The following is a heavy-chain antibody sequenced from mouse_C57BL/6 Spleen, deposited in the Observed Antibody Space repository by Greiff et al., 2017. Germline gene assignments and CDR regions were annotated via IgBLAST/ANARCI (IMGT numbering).Heavy chain of an antibody. V-gene: IGHV2-2*01. CDR2: IWSGGST. Sequence: VMLVESGPGLVQPSQSLSITCTVSGFSLTSYGVHWVRQSPGKGLEWLGVIWSGGSTDYNAAFISRLSISKDNSKSQVFFKMNSLQADDTAIYYCAKGVYYYGSSLAYWGQGTLVTVSA. CDR1: GFSLTSYG. CDR3: AKGVYYYGSSLAY. D-gene: IGHD1-1*01. J-gene: IGHJ3*01.